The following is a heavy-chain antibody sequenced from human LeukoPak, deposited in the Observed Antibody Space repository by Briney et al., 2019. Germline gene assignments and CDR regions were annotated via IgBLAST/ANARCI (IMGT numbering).Heavy chain of an antibody. CDR3: AKDLYGDYGPFDI. Sequence: GGSLRLSCAASGFTFSNFAMSWARQAPGKGLEWVSGITWDSGKTGYADSVKGRFTISRDNAKNSLYLQMNSLRVEDMALYYCAKDLYGDYGPFDIWGQGTMVAVSS. CDR2: ITWDSGKT. J-gene: IGHJ3*02. V-gene: IGHV3-9*03. D-gene: IGHD4-17*01. CDR1: GFTFSNFA.